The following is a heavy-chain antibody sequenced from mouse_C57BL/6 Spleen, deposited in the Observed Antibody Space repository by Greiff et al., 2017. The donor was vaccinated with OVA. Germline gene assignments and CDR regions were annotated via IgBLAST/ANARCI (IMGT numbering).Heavy chain of an antibody. J-gene: IGHJ2*01. Sequence: EVQRVESGGGLVQPGGSMKLSCVASGFTFSNYWMNWVRQSPEKGLEWVAQIRLKSDNYATHYAESVKGRFTISRDDSKSSIYLQMNNLRAEDTRIYYCTGPEDFDYGGQGTTLTVSS. CDR2: IRLKSDNYAT. CDR1: GFTFSNYW. CDR3: TGPEDFDY. V-gene: IGHV6-3*01.